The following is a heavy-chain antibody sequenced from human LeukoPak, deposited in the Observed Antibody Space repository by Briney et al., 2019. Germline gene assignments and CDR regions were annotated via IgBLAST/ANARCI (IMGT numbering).Heavy chain of an antibody. CDR3: ARDGTAAGYDY. J-gene: IGHJ4*02. Sequence: GGSLRLSCSASGFTFSSYAMHWVRQAPGKGLEYVSAISSNGGSTYYADSVKGRFTISRDNSKNTLYLQMNSLRAEDTAVYYCARDGTAAGYDYWGQGTLVTVSS. CDR1: GFTFSSYA. CDR2: ISSNGGST. D-gene: IGHD6-13*01. V-gene: IGHV3-64*04.